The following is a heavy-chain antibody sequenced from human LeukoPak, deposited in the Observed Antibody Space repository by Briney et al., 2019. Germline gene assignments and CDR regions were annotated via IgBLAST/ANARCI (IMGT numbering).Heavy chain of an antibody. V-gene: IGHV3-23*01. D-gene: IGHD2-2*01. Sequence: GGSLRLSCAASGFTFSSYAMSWVRQAPGKGLEWVSAISVSGGSTYYADSVKGRFTISRDNSKNTLYLQMNSLRAEDTAVYYCAKGPEDIVVVPAAIGWGQGTLVTVSS. CDR1: GFTFSSYA. J-gene: IGHJ4*02. CDR3: AKGPEDIVVVPAAIG. CDR2: ISVSGGST.